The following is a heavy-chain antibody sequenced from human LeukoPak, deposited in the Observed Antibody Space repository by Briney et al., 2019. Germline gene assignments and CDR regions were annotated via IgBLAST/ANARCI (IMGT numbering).Heavy chain of an antibody. D-gene: IGHD1-1*01. CDR2: IYYSGST. CDR3: ARDRVTSSTGTLSGTRRYYYGMDV. J-gene: IGHJ6*02. CDR1: GGSISSGGYY. V-gene: IGHV4-31*03. Sequence: SQTLSLTCTVSGGSISSGGYYWSWIRQHPGKGLEWIGYIYYSGSTYYNPSLKSRVTIPVDTSKNQFSLKLSSVTAADTAVYYCARDRVTSSTGTLSGTRRYYYGMDVWGQGTTVTVSS.